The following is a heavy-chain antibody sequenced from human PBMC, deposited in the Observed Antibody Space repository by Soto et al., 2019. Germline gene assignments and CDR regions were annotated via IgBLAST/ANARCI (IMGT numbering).Heavy chain of an antibody. V-gene: IGHV1-3*01. CDR2: INGGNGNT. J-gene: IGHJ4*02. CDR1: GYTFTRYA. CDR3: ATRSPAFDF. Sequence: ASVKVSCKASGYTFTRYAMHWVRQAPGQRLEWVGWINGGNGNTRYVQKLQGRVTITRDTSARIVYMELSSLRSDDAALYYCATRSPAFDFWGQGTLVTVSS.